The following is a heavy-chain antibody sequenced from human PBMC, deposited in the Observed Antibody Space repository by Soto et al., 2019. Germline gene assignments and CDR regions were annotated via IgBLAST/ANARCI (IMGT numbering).Heavy chain of an antibody. D-gene: IGHD1-26*01. V-gene: IGHV3-23*01. CDR3: AKDRSPGATTWNVY. Sequence: PRLSCVVSGFIFSSSAMNWVRQAQGQGLEWVSTISGSGVSKYYAASAKGRFTISRDNYNNTVSLQMNSLRAEDAAVYYCAKDRSPGATTWNVYWGQGTLVTVSS. CDR2: ISGSGVSK. CDR1: GFIFSSSA. J-gene: IGHJ4*02.